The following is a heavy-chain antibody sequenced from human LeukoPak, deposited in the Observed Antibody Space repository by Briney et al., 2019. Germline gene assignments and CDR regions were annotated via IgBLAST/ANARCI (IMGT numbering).Heavy chain of an antibody. CDR2: ISSGSTYI. CDR1: GFTFSTYS. D-gene: IGHD5-18*01. CDR3: AFGSYGFKSAFDI. V-gene: IGHV3-21*01. J-gene: IGHJ3*02. Sequence: SGGSLRLSCAASGFTFSTYSMNWVRQAPGKGLEWVSSISSGSTYIYYADSVKGRFTISRDNAKNSLYLQMNSLRGQDTAVYYCAFGSYGFKSAFDIWGQGTMVTVSS.